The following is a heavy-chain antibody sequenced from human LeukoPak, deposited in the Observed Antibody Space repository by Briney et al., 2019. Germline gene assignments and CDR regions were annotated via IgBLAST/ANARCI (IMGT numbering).Heavy chain of an antibody. CDR1: GYIFTSYY. Sequence: ASVKVSCKASGYIFTSYYMYWVRQAPGQGLEWMGIINPSGGSIRYAQRFQGRVTMTRDTPTSTVYMELSSLRSEDTAVYYCARDLGMGELLNWFDPWGQGTLVTVSS. J-gene: IGHJ5*02. CDR2: INPSGGSI. V-gene: IGHV1-46*01. CDR3: ARDLGMGELLNWFDP. D-gene: IGHD1-26*01.